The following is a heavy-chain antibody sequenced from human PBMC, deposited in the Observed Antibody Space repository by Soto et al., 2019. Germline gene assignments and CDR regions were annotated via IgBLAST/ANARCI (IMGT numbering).Heavy chain of an antibody. CDR3: ATEYYDSSGYDAFDI. CDR1: GYSFTSYW. J-gene: IGHJ3*02. Sequence: GESLKISCKGSGYSFTSYWIGWVRQMPGKGLEWMGIIYPGDSDTRYSPSFQGQVTISADKSISTAYLQWSSLKASDTAMYYCATEYYDSSGYDAFDIWGQGTMVTVSS. V-gene: IGHV5-51*01. D-gene: IGHD3-22*01. CDR2: IYPGDSDT.